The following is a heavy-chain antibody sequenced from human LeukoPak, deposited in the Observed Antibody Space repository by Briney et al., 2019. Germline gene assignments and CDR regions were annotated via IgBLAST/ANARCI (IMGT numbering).Heavy chain of an antibody. D-gene: IGHD3-10*01. J-gene: IGHJ4*02. Sequence: GSSVKVSCKASGGTFSSYAISWVRQAPGQGLEWMGRIIPILGIANYAQKFQGRVTITADKSTSTAYMELSSLRSEDTAVYYRASATWFGELLYSYWGQGTLVTVSS. V-gene: IGHV1-69*04. CDR1: GGTFSSYA. CDR2: IIPILGIA. CDR3: ASATWFGELLYSY.